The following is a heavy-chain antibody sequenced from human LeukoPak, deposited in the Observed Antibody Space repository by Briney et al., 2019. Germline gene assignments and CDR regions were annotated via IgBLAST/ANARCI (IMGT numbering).Heavy chain of an antibody. V-gene: IGHV3-7*01. CDR3: AREAHSSSWYFYYAMDV. J-gene: IGHJ6*02. CDR2: IKEDGRDK. D-gene: IGHD6-13*01. CDR1: GFTFSSYW. Sequence: GGSLRLSCAASGFTFSSYWMSWVRQAPEKGLEGVANIKEDGRDKYYVDSVKGRFTISRDTAKNSLYPQMNSLRAEETAVYYCAREAHSSSWYFYYAMDVWGQGTTVTVSS.